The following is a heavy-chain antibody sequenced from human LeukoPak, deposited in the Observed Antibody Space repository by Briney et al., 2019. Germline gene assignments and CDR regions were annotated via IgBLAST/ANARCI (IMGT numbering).Heavy chain of an antibody. CDR2: IIPIFGTA. D-gene: IGHD3-22*01. J-gene: IGHJ4*02. CDR1: GGTFSSYG. V-gene: IGHV1-69*05. CDR3: ARDTPYYDSSGYPY. Sequence: SVKVSCKASGGTFSSYGISWVRQAPGQGLEWMGRIIPIFGTANYAQKFQGRVTITTDESTSTAYMELSSLRSEDTAVYYCARDTPYYDSSGYPYWGQGTLVTVSS.